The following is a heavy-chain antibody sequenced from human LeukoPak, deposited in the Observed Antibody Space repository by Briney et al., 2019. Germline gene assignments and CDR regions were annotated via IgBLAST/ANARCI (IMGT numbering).Heavy chain of an antibody. CDR1: GLIFSTYA. Sequence: GGSLRLSCAASGLIFSTYAMSWVRQAPGKGLESVSGLSGSGGSTYSADSVKGRFTISRDDSNNALYLQMHSLRAEDTALYYCASGPPFLKYFEYWGQGTLVTVSS. CDR3: ASGPPFLKYFEY. J-gene: IGHJ4*02. V-gene: IGHV3-23*01. D-gene: IGHD2-15*01. CDR2: LSGSGGST.